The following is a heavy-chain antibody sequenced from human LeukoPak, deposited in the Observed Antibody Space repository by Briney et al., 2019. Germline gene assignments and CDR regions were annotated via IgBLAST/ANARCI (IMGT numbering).Heavy chain of an antibody. CDR1: GFTFSSYW. CDR2: INTDGSST. CDR3: AAGWEPTFSFDY. J-gene: IGHJ4*02. D-gene: IGHD1-26*01. Sequence: GGSLRLSCAASGFTFSSYWMHWVRQAPGKGLVWVSRINTDGSSTSYADSVKGRFTISRDNAKNTLYLQMNSLRAEDTAVYYCAAGWEPTFSFDYWGQGTLVTVSS. V-gene: IGHV3-74*01.